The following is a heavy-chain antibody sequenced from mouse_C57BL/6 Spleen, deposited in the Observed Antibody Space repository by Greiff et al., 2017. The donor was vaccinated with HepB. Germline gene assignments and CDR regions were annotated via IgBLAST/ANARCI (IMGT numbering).Heavy chain of an antibody. CDR3: ARDPYYDYPYYAMDY. Sequence: VQLVESGPGLVKPSQSLSLTCSVTGYSITSGYYWNWIRQFPGNKLEWMGYISYDGSNNYNPSLKNRISITRDTSKNQFFLKLNSVTTEDTATYYCARDPYYDYPYYAMDYWGQGTSVTVSS. CDR2: ISYDGSN. D-gene: IGHD2-4*01. J-gene: IGHJ4*01. V-gene: IGHV3-6*01. CDR1: GYSITSGYY.